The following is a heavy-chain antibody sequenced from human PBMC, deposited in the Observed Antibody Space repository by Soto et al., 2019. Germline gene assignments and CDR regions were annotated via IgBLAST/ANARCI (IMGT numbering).Heavy chain of an antibody. Sequence: EVQLVESGGGLVQRGGSLRLSCAASGFTFSDHYMDWVRQAPGKGLEWLGRTRNRANSYTTEYAASVKGRFTISRDDSKNSLYLQMNSLKTEDTAMYYCVRSYYYDNSAYYLDYWGQGALVTVSS. CDR2: TRNRANSYTT. CDR1: GFTFSDHY. CDR3: VRSYYYDNSAYYLDY. J-gene: IGHJ4*02. D-gene: IGHD3-22*01. V-gene: IGHV3-72*01.